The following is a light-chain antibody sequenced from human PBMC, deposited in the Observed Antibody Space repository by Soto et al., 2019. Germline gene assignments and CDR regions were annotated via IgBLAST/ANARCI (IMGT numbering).Light chain of an antibody. CDR3: QSYDGSLRGSV. CDR2: GNN. CDR1: SSNIGTGYD. J-gene: IGLJ1*01. Sequence: QSVLTQPPSVSGAPGQRVTISCTGSSSNIGTGYDVHWYQQFPGTAPKLLIYGNNNRPSGVPDRFSGSKSGTSASLAITGIQSEDEADFYCQSYDGSLRGSVFGTGTKLTVL. V-gene: IGLV1-40*01.